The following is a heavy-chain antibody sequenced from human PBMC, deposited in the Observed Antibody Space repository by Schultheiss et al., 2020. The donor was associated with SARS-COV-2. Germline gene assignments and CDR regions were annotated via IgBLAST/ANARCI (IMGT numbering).Heavy chain of an antibody. D-gene: IGHD2-15*01. Sequence: GGSLRLSCAASGFTVSSNYMSWVRQAPGKGLEWVSVIYSGGSTYYADSVKGRFTISRDNSKNTLYLQMNSLRAEDTAVYYCAKDLHCSGGSCYSLFDYWGQGTLVTVSS. CDR2: IYSGGST. J-gene: IGHJ4*02. V-gene: IGHV3-53*01. CDR3: AKDLHCSGGSCYSLFDY. CDR1: GFTVSSNY.